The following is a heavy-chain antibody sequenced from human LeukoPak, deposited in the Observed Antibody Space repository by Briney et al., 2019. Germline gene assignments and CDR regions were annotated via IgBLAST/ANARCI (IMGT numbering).Heavy chain of an antibody. CDR2: IRYDGSNK. J-gene: IGHJ4*02. CDR3: VKSLLVG. CDR1: GFSFSDYG. D-gene: IGHD1-26*01. V-gene: IGHV3-30*02. Sequence: PGGSLRLSCAASGFSFSDYGMHWVRQAPGKGLEWVAFIRYDGSNKYYADSVKGRFTISRDDSKNTLYLQMNSLRVEDTAVYYCVKSLLVGWGQGTLVTVSS.